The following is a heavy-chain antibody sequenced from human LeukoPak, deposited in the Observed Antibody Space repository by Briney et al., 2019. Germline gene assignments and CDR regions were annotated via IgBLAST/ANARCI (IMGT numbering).Heavy chain of an antibody. CDR2: ISAYNGNT. CDR3: ARGVSSFTMVRGVIGYFDY. V-gene: IGHV1-18*01. CDR1: GYTFTSYG. J-gene: IGHJ4*02. D-gene: IGHD3-10*01. Sequence: ASVKVSCKASGYTFTSYGISWVRQAPGQGLEWMGWISAYNGNTNYAQKFQGRVTMTRDTSISTAYMELSRLRSDDTAVYYCARGVSSFTMVRGVIGYFDYWGQGTLVTVSS.